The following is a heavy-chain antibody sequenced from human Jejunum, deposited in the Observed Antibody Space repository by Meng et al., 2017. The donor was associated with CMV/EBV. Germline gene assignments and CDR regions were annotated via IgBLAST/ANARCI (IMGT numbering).Heavy chain of an antibody. V-gene: IGHV4-4*07. CDR1: GGSVHNYY. J-gene: IGHJ4*02. Sequence: VQRQEAVPGLVKPSETLSITCTVSGGSVHNYYWSWIRQSAGKVLEWIGRFYSSDTYNYHPSLDSRVTMSLDTSKNQFSLNLRSVTAADTATYYCARGPGASTREGFDYWGLGTLVTVSS. CDR2: FYSSDTY. CDR3: ARGPGASTREGFDY. D-gene: IGHD1-26*01.